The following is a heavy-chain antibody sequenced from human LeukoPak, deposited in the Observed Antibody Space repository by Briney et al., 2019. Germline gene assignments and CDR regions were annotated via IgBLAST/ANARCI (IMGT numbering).Heavy chain of an antibody. J-gene: IGHJ4*02. Sequence: SETLSLTCAVYGGSFSGYYWSWIRQPPGKGLEWIGEINHSGSTNYNPSLKSRVTISVDTSKDQFSLELGSVTAADTAVYYCARGWRRLGGYNLIGFGYWGQGTLVTVSS. CDR3: ARGWRRLGGYNLIGFGY. D-gene: IGHD5-24*01. CDR1: GGSFSGYY. V-gene: IGHV4-34*01. CDR2: INHSGST.